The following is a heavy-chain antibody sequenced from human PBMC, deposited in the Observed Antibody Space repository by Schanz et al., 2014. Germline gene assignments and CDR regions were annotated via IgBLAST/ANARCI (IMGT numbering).Heavy chain of an antibody. CDR3: ARGLIAAAGGAFDY. V-gene: IGHV3-23*04. J-gene: IGHJ4*02. CDR2: IGTSGGT. CDR1: TFTFSSDW. D-gene: IGHD6-13*01. Sequence: EVQLVESGGGLVQPGGSLRLSCAASTFTFSSDWMSWVRQAPGKGLEWVSTIGTSGGTNYAESVKGRFTISRDSSKNTLYLQMNSLRAGDAAVYYCARGLIAAAGGAFDYWGQGTLVAVSA.